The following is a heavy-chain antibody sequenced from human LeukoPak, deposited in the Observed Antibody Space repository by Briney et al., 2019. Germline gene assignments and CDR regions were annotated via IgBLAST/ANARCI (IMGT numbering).Heavy chain of an antibody. D-gene: IGHD3-3*01. V-gene: IGHV3-21*01. CDR1: GFTFSSYS. Sequence: GGSLRLSCAASGFTFSSYSMNWVRQAPGKGLEWVSSISSSSSYIYYADSVKGRFTISRDNAKNSLYLQMNSLRAEDTAVYYCTKYYDFWSGYSPDAFDIWGQGTLVTVSS. CDR2: ISSSSSYI. CDR3: TKYYDFWSGYSPDAFDI. J-gene: IGHJ4*02.